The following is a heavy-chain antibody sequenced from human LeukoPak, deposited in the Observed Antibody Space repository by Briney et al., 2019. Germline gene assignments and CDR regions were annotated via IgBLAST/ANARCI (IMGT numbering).Heavy chain of an antibody. CDR3: ARAITMVRGYYGMDV. CDR1: GFTFSSYT. J-gene: IGHJ6*02. Sequence: PGGSLRLSCAASGFTFSSYTMNWVRQAPGKGLEWVSSISSSSGYIYYADSVKGRFTISRDNSKNTLYLQMNSLRAEDTAVYYCARAITMVRGYYGMDVWGQGTTVTVSS. D-gene: IGHD3-10*01. CDR2: ISSSSGYI. V-gene: IGHV3-21*04.